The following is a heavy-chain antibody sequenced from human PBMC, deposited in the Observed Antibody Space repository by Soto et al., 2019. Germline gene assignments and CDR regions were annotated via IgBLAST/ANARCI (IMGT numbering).Heavy chain of an antibody. Sequence: PGGSLRLSCAASGFTFSSYAMSWVRQAPGKGLEWASAISGSGGSTYYADSVKGRFTISRDNSRNMLFLQMNSLRAEDTAVYYCAKDPLGATFRDYWGQGTLVTVSS. CDR1: GFTFSSYA. V-gene: IGHV3-23*01. CDR3: AKDPLGATFRDY. D-gene: IGHD1-26*01. J-gene: IGHJ4*02. CDR2: ISGSGGST.